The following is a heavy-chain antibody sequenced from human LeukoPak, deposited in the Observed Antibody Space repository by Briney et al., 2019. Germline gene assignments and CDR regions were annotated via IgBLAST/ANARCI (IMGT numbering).Heavy chain of an antibody. CDR3: ARHTGSLYDFWSGYIDY. CDR1: GFTFTSSA. CDR2: IVVGSGNT. V-gene: IGHV1-58*02. D-gene: IGHD3-3*01. J-gene: IGHJ4*02. Sequence: ASVKVSCKASGFTFTSSAMQWVRQARGQRLEWIGWIVVGSGNTNYAQKFQGRVTMTTDTSTRTAYMELRSLRSDDTAVYYCARHTGSLYDFWSGYIDYWGQGTLVTVSS.